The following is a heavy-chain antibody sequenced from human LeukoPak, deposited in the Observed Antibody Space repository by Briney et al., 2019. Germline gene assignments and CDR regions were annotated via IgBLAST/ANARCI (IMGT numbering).Heavy chain of an antibody. V-gene: IGHV3-30*03. CDR3: AREVDTAMVTGDY. J-gene: IGHJ4*02. D-gene: IGHD5-18*01. CDR2: ISYDGSNK. CDR1: GFTFSSYG. Sequence: GSLRLSCAASGFTFSSYGMHWVRQAPGKGLEWVAVISYDGSNKYYADSVKGRFTISRDNSKNTLYLQMNSLRAEDTAVYYCAREVDTAMVTGDYWGQGTLVTVSS.